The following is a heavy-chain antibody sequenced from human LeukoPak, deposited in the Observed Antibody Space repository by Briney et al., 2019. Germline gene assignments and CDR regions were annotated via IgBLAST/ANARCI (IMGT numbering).Heavy chain of an antibody. D-gene: IGHD5-18*01. J-gene: IGHJ4*02. CDR1: GFTFSSYA. CDR3: ARRESVDTALSDY. CDR2: ISSSSSYT. Sequence: GGSLRLSCAASGFTFSSYAMSWIRQAPGKGLEWVSYISSSSSYTNYADSVKGRFTISRDNAKNSLYLQMNSLRAEDTAVYYCARRESVDTALSDYWGQGTLVTVSS. V-gene: IGHV3-11*06.